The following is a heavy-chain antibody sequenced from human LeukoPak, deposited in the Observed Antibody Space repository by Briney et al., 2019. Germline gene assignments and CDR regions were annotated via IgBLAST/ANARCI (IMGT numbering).Heavy chain of an antibody. J-gene: IGHJ4*02. CDR3: ARALYGWYNFDY. D-gene: IGHD6-19*01. CDR1: GGTFSSYA. V-gene: IGHV1-2*02. CDR2: INPNSGGT. Sequence: GASVKVSCKASGGTFSSYAISWVRQAPGQGLEWMGWINPNSGGTNYAQKFQGRVTMTRDTSISTAYMELSRLRSDDTAVYYCARALYGWYNFDYWGQGTLVTVSS.